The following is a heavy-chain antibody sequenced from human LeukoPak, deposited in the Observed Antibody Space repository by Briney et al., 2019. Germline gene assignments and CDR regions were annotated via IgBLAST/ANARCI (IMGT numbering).Heavy chain of an antibody. J-gene: IGHJ4*02. CDR2: INPNSGGT. CDR1: GYTFTGYY. D-gene: IGHD2-2*02. CDR3: ARVGYCSSTSCYTHFDY. V-gene: IGHV1-2*04. Sequence: ASVKVSCKASGYTFTGYYMHWVRQAPGQGLEWMGWINPNSGGTNYAQKFQGWVTMTRDTSISTAYMELSSLRSEDTAVYYCARVGYCSSTSCYTHFDYWGQGTLVTVAS.